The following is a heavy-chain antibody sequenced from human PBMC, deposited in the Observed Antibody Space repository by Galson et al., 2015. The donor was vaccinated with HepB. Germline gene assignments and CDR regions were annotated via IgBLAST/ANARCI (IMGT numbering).Heavy chain of an antibody. CDR1: GFTFSSYA. CDR3: AKDSRELLYAFDI. V-gene: IGHV3-23*01. D-gene: IGHD1-26*01. CDR2: ISGSGGST. Sequence: SLRLSCAASGFTFSSYAMSWVRQAPGKGLEWVSAISGSGGSTYYADSVKGRFTISRDNSKNTLYLQMNSLRAEDTAVYYCAKDSRELLYAFDIWGQGTMVTVSS. J-gene: IGHJ3*02.